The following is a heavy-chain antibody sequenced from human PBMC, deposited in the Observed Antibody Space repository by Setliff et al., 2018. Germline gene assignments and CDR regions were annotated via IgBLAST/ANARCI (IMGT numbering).Heavy chain of an antibody. CDR2: INPDATTT. V-gene: IGHV3-74*01. J-gene: IGHJ4*02. D-gene: IGHD5-18*01. CDR3: AKVPGGYSYGYADY. CDR1: GFTFSSHW. Sequence: GGSLRLSCAASGFTFSSHWMHWVRQVPGKGLAWVSQINPDATTTYYADSVRGRFTISRDNAKNTVYLQMNSLRGDDTAVYYCAKVPGGYSYGYADYWGRGTLVTVSS.